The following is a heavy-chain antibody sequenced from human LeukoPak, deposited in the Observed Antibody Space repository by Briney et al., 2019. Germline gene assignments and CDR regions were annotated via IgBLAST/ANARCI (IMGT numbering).Heavy chain of an antibody. V-gene: IGHV3-15*01. D-gene: IGHD1-26*01. J-gene: IGHJ4*02. CDR2: IKSKTDGGTT. CDR3: TTGAPRAYSGSYSNC. Sequence: PGGSLRLSCAASGFTFSNAWMSWVRQAPGKGLEWVGRIKSKTDGGTTDYAAPVKGRFTIPRDDSQNTLYLQMNSLKTEDTAVYYCTTGAPRAYSGSYSNCWGQGTLVTVSS. CDR1: GFTFSNAW.